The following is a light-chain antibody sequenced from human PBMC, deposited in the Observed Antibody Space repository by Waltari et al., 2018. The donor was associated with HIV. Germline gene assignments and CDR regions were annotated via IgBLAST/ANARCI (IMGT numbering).Light chain of an antibody. V-gene: IGKV3D-15*01. CDR3: HQYHAWPRCT. CDR2: AAS. Sequence: ILLTPSPVTLPVSPGSTVTLSCRASQNIGSYLPWYQQKTDHPPRFLAYAASLRATGVPAKFSGSGSQTDFNLIIDGLQTDDCAVYDCHQYHAWPRCTFGQGTKVEIK. J-gene: IGKJ2*02. CDR1: QNIGSY.